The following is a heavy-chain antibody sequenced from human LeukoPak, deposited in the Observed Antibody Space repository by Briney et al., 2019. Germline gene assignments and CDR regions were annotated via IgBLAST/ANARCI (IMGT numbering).Heavy chain of an antibody. CDR1: GFTFSSYA. CDR2: IKQDGSEK. CDR3: VRAIGGYASY. D-gene: IGHD5-12*01. Sequence: GRSLRLSCAASGFTFSSYAMHWVRQAPGKGLEWVANIKQDGSEKYYVDSVKGRFTISRDNAHNSLYLQMNSLRAEDTAVYHCVRAIGGYASYWGQGTLVTVSS. J-gene: IGHJ4*02. V-gene: IGHV3-7*01.